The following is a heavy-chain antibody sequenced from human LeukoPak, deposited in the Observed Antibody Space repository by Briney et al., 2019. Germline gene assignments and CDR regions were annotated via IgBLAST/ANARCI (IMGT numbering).Heavy chain of an antibody. Sequence: GGSLRLSCAASGFTFSSYNMNWVRQAPGKGLEWVSSITSSSSYIYYADSVKGRFTISRDNAKNSLYLQMNSLRAEDTAVYYCARDGRGSRSSWFDPWGQGTLVIVSS. V-gene: IGHV3-21*01. CDR2: ITSSSSYI. CDR1: GFTFSSYN. D-gene: IGHD3-10*01. CDR3: ARDGRGSRSSWFDP. J-gene: IGHJ5*02.